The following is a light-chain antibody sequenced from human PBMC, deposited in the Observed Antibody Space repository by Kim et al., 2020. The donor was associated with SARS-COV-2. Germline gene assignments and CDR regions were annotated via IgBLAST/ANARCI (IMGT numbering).Light chain of an antibody. Sequence: QRVTISCSESSSNIGSNYVYWYQQLPGTAPKLLIYRNNQRPSGVPDRFSGSKSGTSASLAISGLRSEDETDYYCAAWDDSLSGRLVFGGGTQLTVL. V-gene: IGLV1-47*01. CDR1: SSNIGSNY. CDR3: AAWDDSLSGRLV. CDR2: RNN. J-gene: IGLJ2*01.